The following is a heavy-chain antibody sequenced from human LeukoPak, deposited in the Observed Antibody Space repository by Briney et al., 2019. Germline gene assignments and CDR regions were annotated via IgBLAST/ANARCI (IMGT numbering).Heavy chain of an antibody. CDR2: ISYDGSNK. V-gene: IGHV3-30*04. J-gene: IGHJ3*02. CDR3: AKSQLRYCSGGSCFDAFDI. CDR1: GFTFSSYA. Sequence: PGGSLRLSCAASGFTFSSYAMHWVRQAPGKGLEWVALISYDGSNKYYADSVKARFIISRDNSKNTVYLQMNSLRAEDTALYYCAKSQLRYCSGGSCFDAFDIWGQGTMVTVSS. D-gene: IGHD2-15*01.